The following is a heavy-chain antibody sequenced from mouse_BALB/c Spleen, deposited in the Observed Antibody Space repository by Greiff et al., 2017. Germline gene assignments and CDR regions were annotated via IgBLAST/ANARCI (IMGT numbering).Heavy chain of an antibody. Sequence: EVKLEESGPGLVKPSQSLSLTCTVTGYSITSDYAWNWIRQFPGNKLEWMGYISYSGSTSYNPSLKSRISITRDTSKNQFFLQLNSVTTEDTATYYCARRGDYGSSYYYAMDYWGQGTSVTVSS. V-gene: IGHV3-2*02. CDR3: ARRGDYGSSYYYAMDY. CDR1: GYSITSDYA. J-gene: IGHJ4*01. CDR2: ISYSGST. D-gene: IGHD1-1*01.